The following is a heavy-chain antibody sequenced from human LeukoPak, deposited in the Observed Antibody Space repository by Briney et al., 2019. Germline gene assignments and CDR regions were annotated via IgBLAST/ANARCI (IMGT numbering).Heavy chain of an antibody. CDR2: ISSNGGST. Sequence: GGSLRLSCSASGFTFSSYAMHWVRQAPGKGLEYVSAISSNGGSTYYADSVKGRFTISRDNSKNALYLQMSSLRPEDTAVYYCVKGIVVVTARAFDYWGQGTLVTVSS. J-gene: IGHJ4*02. CDR1: GFTFSSYA. V-gene: IGHV3-64D*06. D-gene: IGHD2-21*02. CDR3: VKGIVVVTARAFDY.